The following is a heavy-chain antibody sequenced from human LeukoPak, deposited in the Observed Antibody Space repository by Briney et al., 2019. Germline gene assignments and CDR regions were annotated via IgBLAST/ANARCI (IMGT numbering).Heavy chain of an antibody. CDR3: AREPMDTAMVKDDAFDI. CDR1: GYTFTSYA. Sequence: GASVKVSCKASGYTFTSYAMHWVRQAPGQRLEWMGWINAGNGNTKYSQKFQGRVTITRDTSASTAYMELSSLRSEDTAVYYCAREPMDTAMVKDDAFDIWGQGTMVTVSS. J-gene: IGHJ3*02. V-gene: IGHV1-3*01. CDR2: INAGNGNT. D-gene: IGHD5-18*01.